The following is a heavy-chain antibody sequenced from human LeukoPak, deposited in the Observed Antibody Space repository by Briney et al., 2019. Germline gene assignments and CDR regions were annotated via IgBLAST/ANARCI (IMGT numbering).Heavy chain of an antibody. J-gene: IGHJ4*02. CDR1: G. CDR2: ICYDGNNK. CDR3: ARDGEDDSSGHYKPFDY. D-gene: IGHD3-22*01. Sequence: GXHWLRQAPGKGLEWVAAICYDGNNKYYADSAKGRFAISRDNSKNTLYLLMNSLRAEDTAVYYCARDGEDDSSGHYKPFDYWGQGTLVTVSS. V-gene: IGHV3-33*01.